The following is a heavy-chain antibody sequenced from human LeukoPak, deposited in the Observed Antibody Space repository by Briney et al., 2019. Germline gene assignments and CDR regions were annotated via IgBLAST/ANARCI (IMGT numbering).Heavy chain of an antibody. J-gene: IGHJ4*02. CDR1: GFTFSSYS. CDR3: ARDDYYDFWSGYYFGFDY. Sequence: GGSLRLSCAASGFTFSSYSMNWVRQAPGKGLEWVSSISSSSYIYYADSVKGRFTISRDNAKNSLYLQMNSLRAEDTAVYYCARDDYYDFWSGYYFGFDYWGQGTLVTVSS. D-gene: IGHD3-3*01. V-gene: IGHV3-21*01. CDR2: ISSSSYI.